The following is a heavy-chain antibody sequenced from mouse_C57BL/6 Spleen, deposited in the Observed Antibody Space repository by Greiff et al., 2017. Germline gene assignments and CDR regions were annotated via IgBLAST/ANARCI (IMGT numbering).Heavy chain of an antibody. V-gene: IGHV3-5*01. CDR2: IYYSGTI. Sequence: QESGPGLVKPSQTVFLTCTVTGISITTGNYRWSWIRQFPGNKLEWIGYIYYSGTITYNPSLTSRTTITRDTPKNQFFLEMNSLTAEDTATYYCARDSYYGSSADWYFDVWGTGTTVTVSS. J-gene: IGHJ1*03. CDR1: GISITTGNYR. CDR3: ARDSYYGSSADWYFDV. D-gene: IGHD1-1*01.